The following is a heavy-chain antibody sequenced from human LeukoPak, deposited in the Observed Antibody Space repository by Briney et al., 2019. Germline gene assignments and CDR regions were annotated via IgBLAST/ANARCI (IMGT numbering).Heavy chain of an antibody. CDR1: GFTFSSYS. CDR2: ISSSSSYI. Sequence: GGSLGLSCAASGFTFSSYSMNWVRQAPGKGLEWVSSISSSSSYIYYADSVKGRFTISRDNAKNSLYLQMNSLRAEDTAVYYCARAWQDIVVVPAAIGYWGQGTLVTVSS. V-gene: IGHV3-21*01. J-gene: IGHJ4*02. CDR3: ARAWQDIVVVPAAIGY. D-gene: IGHD2-2*01.